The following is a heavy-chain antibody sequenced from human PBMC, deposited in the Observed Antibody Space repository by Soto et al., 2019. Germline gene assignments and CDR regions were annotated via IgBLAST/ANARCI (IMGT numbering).Heavy chain of an antibody. V-gene: IGHV3-74*01. CDR3: APVGTGSYNRFDP. CDR2: INRDGTAT. Sequence: EVQLVESGGGLVQPGGSLRLSCAASGFTFTGNWMHWVRQGPGKGLVWVARINRDGTATTYADSVTGRFTISRDNSKNTMYLQMNSLGAEDTAVYYCAPVGTGSYNRFDPWGQGTMVTVSS. CDR1: GFTFTGNW. D-gene: IGHD1-26*01. J-gene: IGHJ5*02.